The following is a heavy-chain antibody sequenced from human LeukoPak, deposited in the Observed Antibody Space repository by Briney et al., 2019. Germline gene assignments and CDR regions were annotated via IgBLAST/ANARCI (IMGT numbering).Heavy chain of an antibody. Sequence: SETLPLTCTVSGGSISSYSDYWGWIRQPPGSGLEWIGSVYYSGTTYYNPSLKSRVTISVDTSKRQFSLKLSSVTAADTAVYYRARGYYYGSGSYLINWGQGTLVTVSS. CDR1: GGSISSYSDY. CDR2: VYYSGTT. J-gene: IGHJ4*02. V-gene: IGHV4-39*01. D-gene: IGHD3-10*01. CDR3: ARGYYYGSGSYLIN.